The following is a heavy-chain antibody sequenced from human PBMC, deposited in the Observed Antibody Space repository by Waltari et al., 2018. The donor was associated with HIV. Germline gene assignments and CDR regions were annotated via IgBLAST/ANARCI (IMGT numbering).Heavy chain of an antibody. Sequence: QVQLQESGPGLVRPSETLSLPCPAPGASISSYYWSWIRQPPGKGLEWIGYIYYSGSTNYNPSLKSRVTISVDTSKNQFSLKLSSVTAADTAVYYCARDRDFWSGHYYYYGMDVWGQGTTVTVSS. D-gene: IGHD3-3*01. CDR1: GASISSYY. CDR2: IYYSGST. CDR3: ARDRDFWSGHYYYYGMDV. V-gene: IGHV4-59*01. J-gene: IGHJ6*02.